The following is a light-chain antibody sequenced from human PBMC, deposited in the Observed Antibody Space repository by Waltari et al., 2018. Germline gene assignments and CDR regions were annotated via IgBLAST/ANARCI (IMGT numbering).Light chain of an antibody. J-gene: IGKJ2*01. CDR2: LGS. V-gene: IGKV2-28*01. Sequence: DIVMTQSPLSLPVTPGEPASISCRSSQSLLHSNGYNYLDWYLQKPGQSPQLLIYLGSNRASGVPDRFSVSGSATDFTLKISRVEAEDVGVYYCMQALQTPYTFGQGTKLEIK. CDR3: MQALQTPYT. CDR1: QSLLHSNGYNY.